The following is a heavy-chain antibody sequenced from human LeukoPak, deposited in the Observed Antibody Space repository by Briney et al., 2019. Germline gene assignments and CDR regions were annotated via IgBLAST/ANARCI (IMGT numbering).Heavy chain of an antibody. CDR3: ARGPPLFDP. V-gene: IGHV3-48*01. J-gene: IGHJ5*02. Sequence: GGSLRISCAVSGFTFSDYSMNWVRQPPGKGLEWISYISTGGQTIYYADSVEGRFTISRDNAKKSLYLQMNSLRAEDTAVYYCARGPPLFDPWGQGTLVTVSS. CDR2: ISTGGQTI. CDR1: GFTFSDYS.